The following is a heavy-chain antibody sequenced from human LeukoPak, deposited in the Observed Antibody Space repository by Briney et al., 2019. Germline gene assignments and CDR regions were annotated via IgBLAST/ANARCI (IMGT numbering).Heavy chain of an antibody. CDR1: GFTLSSYA. J-gene: IGHJ4*02. V-gene: IGHV3-23*01. CDR2: IDVTTGGS. CDR3: AKVNYYQPYF. D-gene: IGHD2-2*01. Sequence: GGSLRLSXAASGFTLSSYAMSWVRQAPGKGLEWVSTIDVTTGGSYYADFVKGRFTISRDTFQNTLYLQLNSLRVDDTAVYYCAKVNYYQPYFWGQGTLVTVSS.